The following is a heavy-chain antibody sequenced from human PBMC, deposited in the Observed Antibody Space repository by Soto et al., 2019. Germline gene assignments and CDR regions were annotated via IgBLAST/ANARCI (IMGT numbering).Heavy chain of an antibody. D-gene: IGHD1-7*01. V-gene: IGHV1-58*01. CDR3: ARDSGTGTIRKYYMDV. J-gene: IGHJ6*03. Sequence: SVKVSCKASGLTFTSSAVQWVRQARGQRLEWIGWIVVGSGNTNYAQKFQERVTITRDTSKNQFSLKLSSVTAADTAVYYCARDSGTGTIRKYYMDVWGKGTTVTVSS. CDR2: IVVGSGNT. CDR1: GLTFTSSA.